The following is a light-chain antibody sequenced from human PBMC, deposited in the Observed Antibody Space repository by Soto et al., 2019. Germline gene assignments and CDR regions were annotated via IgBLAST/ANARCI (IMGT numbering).Light chain of an antibody. Sequence: MVMTQSPATLSVSPGERATLSCRASQSVSTKLAWYQQKPGHAPRLLIYGSSTRATGIPARFIVSGSGTDFPLTISSLQSEDFAVYYCQQYNNSPYTFGPGTRVDIK. CDR1: QSVSTK. CDR2: GSS. CDR3: QQYNNSPYT. J-gene: IGKJ3*01. V-gene: IGKV3D-15*01.